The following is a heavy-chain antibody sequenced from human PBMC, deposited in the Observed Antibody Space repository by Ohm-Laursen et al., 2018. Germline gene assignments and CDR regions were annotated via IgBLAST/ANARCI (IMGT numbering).Heavy chain of an antibody. V-gene: IGHV3-73*01. J-gene: IGHJ5*02. CDR1: GFTFSRHW. Sequence: SLRLSCAAPGFTFSRHWMTWVRQASGKGLEWVGRIRSKANSYATAYAASVKGRFTISRDDSKNTAYLQMNSLKTEDTAVYYCTSPGGGDNDPWGQGTLVTVSS. D-gene: IGHD3-16*01. CDR2: IRSKANSYAT. CDR3: TSPGGGDNDP.